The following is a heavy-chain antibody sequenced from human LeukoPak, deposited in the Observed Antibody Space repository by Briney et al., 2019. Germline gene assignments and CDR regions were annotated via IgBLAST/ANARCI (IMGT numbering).Heavy chain of an antibody. Sequence: PSETLSLTCTVPGGSISSSSYNWGWIRQPPGKGLGWIGSIYYSGSTYYNPSLKSRVTISVDTSKNQFSLKLSSVTAADTAVYYCARGPWEDVFDHWGQGTLVIVSP. CDR1: GGSISSSSYN. CDR3: ARGPWEDVFDH. CDR2: IYYSGST. V-gene: IGHV4-39*07. D-gene: IGHD1-26*01. J-gene: IGHJ4*02.